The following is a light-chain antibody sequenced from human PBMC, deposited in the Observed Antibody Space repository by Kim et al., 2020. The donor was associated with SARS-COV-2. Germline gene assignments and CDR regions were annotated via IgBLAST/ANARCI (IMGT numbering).Light chain of an antibody. CDR3: NSRDSSGNHP. CDR2: GKN. J-gene: IGLJ3*02. CDR1: SLRIYY. Sequence: SSELTQDPAVSVALGQTVRITCQGDSLRIYYASWYQQKPGQAPVLVIYGKNNRPSGIPDRFSGSSSGNTASLTITGAQAEDEADYYCNSRDSSGNHPFGGGTQLTVL. V-gene: IGLV3-19*01.